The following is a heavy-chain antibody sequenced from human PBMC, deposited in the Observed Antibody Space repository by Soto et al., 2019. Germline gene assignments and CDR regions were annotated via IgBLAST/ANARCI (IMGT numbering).Heavy chain of an antibody. J-gene: IGHJ6*02. CDR3: ARALQHHLVGLPNYYYGLDV. D-gene: IGHD6-13*01. CDR1: GFTFSSYK. CDR2: ISDSSSTI. Sequence: PGGSLRLSCAASGFTFSSYKMNWVRQAPGKGLEWVSYISDSSSTIYYADSVKGRFTVSRDTAKNSLYLQMNSLRAEDTAVYYCARALQHHLVGLPNYYYGLDVWVQGTTVTVSS. V-gene: IGHV3-48*01.